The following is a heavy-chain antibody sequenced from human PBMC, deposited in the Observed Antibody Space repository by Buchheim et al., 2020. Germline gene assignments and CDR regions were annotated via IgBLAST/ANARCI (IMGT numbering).Heavy chain of an antibody. Sequence: QVQLVESGGGVVQPGRSLRLSCAASGFTFSSYGMHWVRQAPGKGLEWVAVISYDGSNKYYADSVKGRFTISRDNSKNTLYLQMNSLRAEDTAVYYCARENREQSLGLFYWGQGTL. CDR1: GFTFSSYG. V-gene: IGHV3-30*03. CDR3: ARENREQSLGLFY. J-gene: IGHJ4*02. CDR2: ISYDGSNK. D-gene: IGHD1-26*01.